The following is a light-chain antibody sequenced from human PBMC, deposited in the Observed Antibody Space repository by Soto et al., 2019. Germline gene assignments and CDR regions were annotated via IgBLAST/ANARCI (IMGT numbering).Light chain of an antibody. CDR2: LEGSGSY. CDR3: ETWDSNVWV. J-gene: IGLJ3*02. CDR1: SGHSSYI. V-gene: IGLV4-60*02. Sequence: QPVLTQSSSASASLGSSVKLTCTLSSGHSSYIIAWHQQQPGKAPRYLMKLEGSGSYNKGSGVPDRFSGSSSGADRYLTISNLQFEDEADYYCETWDSNVWVFGGGIKLTVL.